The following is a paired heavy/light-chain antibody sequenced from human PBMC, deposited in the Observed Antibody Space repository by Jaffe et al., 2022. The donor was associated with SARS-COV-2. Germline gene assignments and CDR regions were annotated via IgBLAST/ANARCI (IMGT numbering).Light chain of an antibody. CDR1: QGISNY. Sequence: DIQMTQSPSSLSASVGDRVTITCRASQGISNYLAWFQQKPGKAPKSLIYAASSLQSGVPSKFSGSGSGTDFTLTISSLQPEDFATYYCQQYNSYPWTFGQGTKVEIK. V-gene: IGKV1-16*02. CDR2: AAS. CDR3: QQYNSYPWT. J-gene: IGKJ1*01.
Heavy chain of an antibody. V-gene: IGHV2-5*02. J-gene: IGHJ4*02. CDR2: IYWDDDK. CDR1: GFSLSTSGVG. Sequence: QITLKESGPTLVKPTQTLTLTCTFSGFSLSTSGVGVGWIRQPPGKALEWLALIYWDDDKRYSPSLKSRLTITKDTSKNQVVLTMTNMDPVDTATYYCAHVRTWWSSSWTPFDYWGQGTLVTVSS. CDR3: AHVRTWWSSSWTPFDY. D-gene: IGHD6-13*01.